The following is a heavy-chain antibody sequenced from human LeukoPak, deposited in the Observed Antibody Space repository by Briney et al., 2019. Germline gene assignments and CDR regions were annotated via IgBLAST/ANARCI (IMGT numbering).Heavy chain of an antibody. CDR3: AKAPDSSGWCFDY. D-gene: IGHD6-19*01. J-gene: IGHJ4*02. Sequence: PGRSLRLSCAASGFTFSSYGMHWVRQAPGKGLEWVAVISYDGSNKYYADSVKGRFTISRDNSKNTLYLQMNSLRAEDTAVYYCAKAPDSSGWCFDYWGQGTLVTVSS. CDR2: ISYDGSNK. V-gene: IGHV3-30*18. CDR1: GFTFSSYG.